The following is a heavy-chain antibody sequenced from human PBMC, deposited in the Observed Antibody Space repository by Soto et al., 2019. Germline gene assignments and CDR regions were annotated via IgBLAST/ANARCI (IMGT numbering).Heavy chain of an antibody. CDR3: ARVGVGYSSGWYPYGMDV. J-gene: IGHJ6*02. Sequence: ASETLSLTCTVSGGSISSYYWSWIRQPPGKGLEWIGYIYYSGSTNYNPSLKSRVTISVDTSKDQFSLKLSSVTAADTAVYYCARVGVGYSSGWYPYGMDVWGQGTTVTVSS. V-gene: IGHV4-59*01. D-gene: IGHD6-19*01. CDR1: GGSISSYY. CDR2: IYYSGST.